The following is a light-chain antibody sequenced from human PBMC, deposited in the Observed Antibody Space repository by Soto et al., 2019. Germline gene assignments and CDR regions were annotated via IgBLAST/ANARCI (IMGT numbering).Light chain of an antibody. CDR2: YGD. CDR3: CSYADGSIYF. CDR1: SSDVGAYDY. Sequence: SALTPPASVSGSPGQSITTSCTGTSSDVGAYDYVSWYLQYPDKAPQLWIYYGDHRPSGVSSRFSGSKSGNTASLTISGLQAEDEGDYYCCSYADGSIYFFGTGTKVTVL. J-gene: IGLJ1*01. V-gene: IGLV2-14*03.